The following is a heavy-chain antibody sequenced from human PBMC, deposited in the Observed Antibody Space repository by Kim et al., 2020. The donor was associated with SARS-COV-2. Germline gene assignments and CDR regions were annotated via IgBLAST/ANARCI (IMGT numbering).Heavy chain of an antibody. V-gene: IGHV3-30*02. J-gene: IGHJ5*02. D-gene: IGHD2-15*01. Sequence: DSVKGRFTISRDTSKNTLYLQMNSLIAEDTAVYYCAKSAATLGRSNWFDPWGQGTLVTVSS. CDR3: AKSAATLGRSNWFDP.